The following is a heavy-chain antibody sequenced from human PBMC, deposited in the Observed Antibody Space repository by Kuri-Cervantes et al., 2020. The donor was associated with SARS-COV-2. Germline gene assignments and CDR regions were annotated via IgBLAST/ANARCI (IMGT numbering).Heavy chain of an antibody. CDR3: AKDRGYTKGDY. CDR2: ISGSGSYI. J-gene: IGHJ4*02. D-gene: IGHD5-24*01. V-gene: IGHV3-21*04. Sequence: GGSLRLSCAASGFSLSRYTMNWVRQAPGKALEWVSSISGSGSYIYYADSVKGRFTISKESGENSLYLHMNSLRGDDTAVYYCAKDRGYTKGDYWGQGTLVTVSS. CDR1: GFSLSRYT.